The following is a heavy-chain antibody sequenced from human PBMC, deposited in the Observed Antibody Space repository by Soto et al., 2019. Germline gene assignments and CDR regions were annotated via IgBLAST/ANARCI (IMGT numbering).Heavy chain of an antibody. CDR3: TTDPGDYQDF. D-gene: IGHD4-17*01. CDR2: IKNKVDGGTA. J-gene: IGHJ4*02. CDR1: GITFINAW. Sequence: EVQLVESGGDLVKPGGCLRLSGATSGITFINAWMSWVRQAPGKGLEWVGRIKNKVDGGTADYAAAVRGRFTISRDDSRNTLFLQMNSLETEDTAVYYCTTDPGDYQDFWGQGTLVTVSS. V-gene: IGHV3-15*01.